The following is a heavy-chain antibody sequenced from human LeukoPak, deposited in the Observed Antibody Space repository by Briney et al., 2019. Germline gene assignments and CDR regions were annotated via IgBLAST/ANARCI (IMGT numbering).Heavy chain of an antibody. D-gene: IGHD3-10*01. CDR2: ISGSGGST. CDR3: AIYGRGYYGSGSYLYY. J-gene: IGHJ4*02. CDR1: GFTFSSYA. V-gene: IGHV3-23*01. Sequence: GGSLRLSCAASGFTFSSYAMSWVRQAPGKGLEWVSAISGSGGSTYYADSVKGRFTISRDNSKNTLYLQMNSLRAEDTAVYYCAIYGRGYYGSGSYLYYWGQGTLVTVSS.